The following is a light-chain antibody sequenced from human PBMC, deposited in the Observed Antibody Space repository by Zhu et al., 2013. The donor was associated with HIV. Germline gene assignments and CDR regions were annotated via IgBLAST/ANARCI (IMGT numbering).Light chain of an antibody. J-gene: IGKJ2*01. Sequence: EIVLTQSPGTLSLSPGERATLSCRASQSVSSSYVTWYQQKPGQAPRLLIYGASSRATGIPDRFSGSGSGTDFTLTISRLEPEDFAVYYCQQSYSFGQGTKLEIK. CDR2: GAS. CDR3: QQSYS. CDR1: QSVSSSY. V-gene: IGKV3-20*01.